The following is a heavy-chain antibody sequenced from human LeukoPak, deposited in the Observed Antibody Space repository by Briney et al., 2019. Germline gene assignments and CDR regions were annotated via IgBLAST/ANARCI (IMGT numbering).Heavy chain of an antibody. J-gene: IGHJ6*02. V-gene: IGHV4-34*01. CDR3: AISSTIARYYYGMDV. CDR2: INHSGST. Sequence: ETLSLTCAVYGGSFSGYYWSWIRQPPGKGLEWIGEINHSGSTNYNPSLKSRVTMSVDTSKNQFSLKLSSVTAADTAVYYCAISSTIARYYYGMDVWGQGTTVTVSS. D-gene: IGHD2-2*01. CDR1: GGSFSGYY.